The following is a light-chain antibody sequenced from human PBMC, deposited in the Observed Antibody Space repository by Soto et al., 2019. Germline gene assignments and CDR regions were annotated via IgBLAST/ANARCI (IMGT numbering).Light chain of an antibody. J-gene: IGLJ3*02. CDR1: NSGVGRYNF. Sequence: QSVLTQPRSVSGSPGQSVPISCTATNSGVGRYNFVSWYQQLPGKAPKLLISAVSQRPSGGPDRFSGSKSGNTASLTISGLQADDEADYFCYSYTASDIWVFGGGTKLTV. CDR2: AVS. CDR3: YSYTASDIWV. V-gene: IGLV2-11*01.